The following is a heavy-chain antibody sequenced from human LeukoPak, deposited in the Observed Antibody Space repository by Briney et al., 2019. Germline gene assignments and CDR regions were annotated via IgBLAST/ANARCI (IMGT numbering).Heavy chain of an antibody. CDR2: IYYSGST. J-gene: IGHJ3*02. D-gene: IGHD1-26*01. CDR3: ARDKREPRYAFDI. Sequence: PSETLSLTCTVSGGSISSSSYYWGWIRQPPGKGLEWIGSIYYSGSTYYNPSLKSRVTISVDKSKNQFSLKLSSVTAADTAVYYCARDKREPRYAFDIWSQGTMVTVSS. CDR1: GGSISSSSYY. V-gene: IGHV4-39*07.